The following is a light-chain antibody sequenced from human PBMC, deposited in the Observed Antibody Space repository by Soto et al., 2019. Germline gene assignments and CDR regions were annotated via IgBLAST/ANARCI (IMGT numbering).Light chain of an antibody. J-gene: IGKJ4*01. Sequence: EIVWTQSPGTLYWSPGQRASLSCRASQAINNYMAWYQQKPGQAHRVLIYDSSIRATGVPYRFSGSGSGTDFTLAISRLEPKDFEVYYCQQYVDSPESFGGGTKVEIK. CDR1: QAINNY. V-gene: IGKV3-20*01. CDR3: QQYVDSPES. CDR2: DSS.